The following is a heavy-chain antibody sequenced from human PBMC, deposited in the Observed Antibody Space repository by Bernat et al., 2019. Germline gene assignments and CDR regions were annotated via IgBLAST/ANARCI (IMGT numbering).Heavy chain of an antibody. CDR3: AKSETTSGWLSFDY. V-gene: IGHV3-64*04. CDR1: GFTFSSYA. CDR2: ISSNGGST. J-gene: IGHJ4*02. Sequence: VQLVESGGGLVQPGGSLRLSCSASGFTFSSYAMHWVRQAPGKGLEYVSAISSNGGSTYYADSVKGRFTISRDNSKNTLYLQMNSLRAEDTAVYYCAKSETTSGWLSFDYWGQGTLVTVSS. D-gene: IGHD6-19*01.